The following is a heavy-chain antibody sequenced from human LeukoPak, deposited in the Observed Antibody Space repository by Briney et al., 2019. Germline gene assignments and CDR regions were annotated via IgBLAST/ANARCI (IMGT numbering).Heavy chain of an antibody. CDR3: ARDEGRDGYNADY. CDR2: ISADESNE. J-gene: IGHJ4*02. CDR1: GFTFSTFN. V-gene: IGHV3-30*03. D-gene: IGHD5-24*01. Sequence: GGSLRLSCAASGFTFSTFNMHWVRQAPGKGPEWVALISADESNEYYADSVKGRLTISRDNSKNTLYLQMNSLRAEDTAVYYCARDEGRDGYNADYWGQGTLVTVSS.